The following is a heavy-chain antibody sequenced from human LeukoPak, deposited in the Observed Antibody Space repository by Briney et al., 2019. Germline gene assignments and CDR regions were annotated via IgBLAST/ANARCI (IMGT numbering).Heavy chain of an antibody. J-gene: IGHJ3*02. V-gene: IGHV3-23*01. CDR3: AKEGFYYGSGSGTHDAFDI. D-gene: IGHD3-10*01. CDR1: GFSLSSYA. CDR2: TSSSDDGK. Sequence: GGSLRLSCTVSGFSLSSYAMSWVRRAPGKGLEWVSATSSSDDGKYYADSVKGRFTISRDNSKNTLYLQMNSLRAEDTAVYYCAKEGFYYGSGSGTHDAFDIWGQGTMVTVSS.